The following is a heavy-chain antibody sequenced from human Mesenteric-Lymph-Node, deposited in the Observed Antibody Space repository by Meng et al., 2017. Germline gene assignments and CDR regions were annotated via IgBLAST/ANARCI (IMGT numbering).Heavy chain of an antibody. CDR1: GFTVSSNY. CDR2: IKQDGSEK. Sequence: GESLKISCAASGFTVSSNYMSWVRQAPGKGLEWVANIKQDGSEKYYVDSVKGRFTISRDNAKNSLYLQMNSLRAEDTAVYYCATVAATPTYAYYFDYWGQGTLVTVSS. V-gene: IGHV3-7*01. J-gene: IGHJ4*02. D-gene: IGHD2-15*01. CDR3: ATVAATPTYAYYFDY.